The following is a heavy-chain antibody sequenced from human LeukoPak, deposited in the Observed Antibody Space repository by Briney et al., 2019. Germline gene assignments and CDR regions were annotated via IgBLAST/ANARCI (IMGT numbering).Heavy chain of an antibody. CDR2: IYYSGST. Sequence: SETLSLTCAVYGGSITGYYWSWIRQHPGKGLEWIRHIYYSGSTYYNPSLKSRVTISVDTSKNQFSLKLSSVTAADTAVYYCARGEDYWGQGTLVTVSS. CDR3: ARGEDY. CDR1: GGSITGYY. J-gene: IGHJ4*02. D-gene: IGHD1-26*01. V-gene: IGHV4-31*11.